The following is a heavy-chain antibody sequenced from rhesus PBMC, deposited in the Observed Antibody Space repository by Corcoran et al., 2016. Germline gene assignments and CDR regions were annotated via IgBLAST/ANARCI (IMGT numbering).Heavy chain of an antibody. V-gene: IGHV4-93*01. CDR3: ARPDCSSTCCSRH. CDR2: IYGSGGST. Sequence: QVQLQESGPAVVKPSETLSRTCAASGDSISSGNWWSWIRQSPGKGLEWIGAIYGSGGSTKYHPSPTRRVAISKATSKNPFSLKLNSVTAADTAVYYCARPDCSSTCCSRHWGQGVLVTVSS. J-gene: IGHJ4*01. D-gene: IGHD2-15*01. CDR1: GDSISSGNW.